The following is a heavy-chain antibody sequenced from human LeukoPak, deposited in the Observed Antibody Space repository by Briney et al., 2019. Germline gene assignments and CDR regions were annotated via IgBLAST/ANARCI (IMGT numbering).Heavy chain of an antibody. CDR3: ARELGNAWWFDP. CDR1: GLTFISYS. Sequence: PGGSLRLSCAASGLTFISYSMNWVRQAPGKGREWVSSISSSSSYVYYADSVKGRFTISRDNAKNSLYLQMNSLRAEDTAVYYCARELGNAWWFDPWGQGTLVTVSS. D-gene: IGHD1-26*01. J-gene: IGHJ5*02. V-gene: IGHV3-21*04. CDR2: ISSSSSYV.